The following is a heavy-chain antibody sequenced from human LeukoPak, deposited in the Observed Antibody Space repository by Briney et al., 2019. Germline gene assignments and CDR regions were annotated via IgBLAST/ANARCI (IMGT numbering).Heavy chain of an antibody. CDR2: IYYSGST. Sequence: SETLSLTCTVSGGSISSYYWSWIRQPPGKGLEWIGHIYYSGSTNYNPSLKSRVTISVDTSKNQFSLKLSSVTAADTAVYYCARDHITDAFDIWGQGTMVTVSS. CDR3: ARDHITDAFDI. D-gene: IGHD1-20*01. CDR1: GGSISSYY. V-gene: IGHV4-59*01. J-gene: IGHJ3*02.